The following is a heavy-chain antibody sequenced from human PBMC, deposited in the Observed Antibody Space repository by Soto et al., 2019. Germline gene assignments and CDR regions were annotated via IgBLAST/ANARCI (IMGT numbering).Heavy chain of an antibody. Sequence: GGSLRLSCAASGFTFSSYAMSWVRQAPGKGLEWVSAISGSGGSTYYADSVKGRFTISRDNSKNTLYLQMNSLRAEDTAVYYFAPPPIVVVTFDYWGQGTLVTVSS. D-gene: IGHD3-22*01. CDR1: GFTFSSYA. V-gene: IGHV3-23*01. CDR3: APPPIVVVTFDY. J-gene: IGHJ4*02. CDR2: ISGSGGST.